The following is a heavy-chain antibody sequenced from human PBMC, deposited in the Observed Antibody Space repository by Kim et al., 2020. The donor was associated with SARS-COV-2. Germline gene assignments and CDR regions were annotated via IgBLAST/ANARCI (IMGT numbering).Heavy chain of an antibody. CDR2: ISYDGSNK. Sequence: GGSLRLSCAASGFTFSSYAMHWVRQAPGKGLEWVAVISYDGSNKYYADSVKGRFTISRDNSKNTLYLQMNSLRAEDTAVYYCARENVDGYNIYYFDYWG. D-gene: IGHD5-12*01. V-gene: IGHV3-30*04. J-gene: IGHJ4*01. CDR1: GFTFSSYA. CDR3: ARENVDGYNIYYFDY.